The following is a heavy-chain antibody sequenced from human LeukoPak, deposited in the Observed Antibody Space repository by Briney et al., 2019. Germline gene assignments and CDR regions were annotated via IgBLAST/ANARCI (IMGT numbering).Heavy chain of an antibody. J-gene: IGHJ3*02. V-gene: IGHV3-30*02. Sequence: PGGSLRLSCAASGFTFSSYGMHWVRQAPGKGLEWVAFIRYDGSNKYYADSVKGRFTISRDNSKNTLYLQMNSLRAEDTAVYYCARAGTTDSGDAFDIWGQGTAVTVSS. CDR3: ARAGTTDSGDAFDI. CDR2: IRYDGSNK. CDR1: GFTFSSYG. D-gene: IGHD1/OR15-1a*01.